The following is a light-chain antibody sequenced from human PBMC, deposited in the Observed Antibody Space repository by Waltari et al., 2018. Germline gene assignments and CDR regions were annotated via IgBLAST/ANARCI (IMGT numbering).Light chain of an antibody. CDR3: QQLGGALMYT. J-gene: IGKJ2*01. V-gene: IGKV3D-20*02. CDR1: RDPDSAY. Sequence: VVLTQSPDILSLSPGERATLSCRASRDPDSAYLAWYQQQPGQAPRLLIYATSTRPAGVPDRFSCSGSGTDYTLTIDTLEPEYSGVYFCQQLGGALMYTFGQGTRLDI. CDR2: ATS.